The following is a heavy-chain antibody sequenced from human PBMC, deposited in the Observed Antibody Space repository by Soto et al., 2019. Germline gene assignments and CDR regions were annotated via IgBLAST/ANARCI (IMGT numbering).Heavy chain of an antibody. D-gene: IGHD3-22*01. CDR2: IYPGDSDT. Sequence: PGESLKISCKGSGYSFTSYWIGWVRQMPGKGLEWMGIIYPGDSDTRYSPSFQGQVTISADKSISTAYLQWSSLKASDTAMYYCARHQLNYDSSGYYSGYSYGMDVWGKGTTVTVSS. CDR3: ARHQLNYDSSGYYSGYSYGMDV. CDR1: GYSFTSYW. J-gene: IGHJ6*04. V-gene: IGHV5-51*01.